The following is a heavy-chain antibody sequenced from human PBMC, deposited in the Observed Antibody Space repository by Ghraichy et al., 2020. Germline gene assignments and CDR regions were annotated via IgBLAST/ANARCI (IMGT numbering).Heavy chain of an antibody. V-gene: IGHV1-46*01. CDR3: ARDTRLGYYDSSGYLPDY. CDR1: GYTFTSYY. D-gene: IGHD3-22*01. Sequence: ASVKVSCKASGYTFTSYYMHWVRQAPGQGLEWMGIINPSGGSTSYAQKFQGRVTMTRDTSTSIVYMELSSLRSEDTAVYYCARDTRLGYYDSSGYLPDYWGQGTLVTVSS. CDR2: INPSGGST. J-gene: IGHJ4*02.